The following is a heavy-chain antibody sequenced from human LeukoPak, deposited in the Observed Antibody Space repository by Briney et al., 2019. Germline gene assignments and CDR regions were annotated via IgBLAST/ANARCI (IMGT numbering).Heavy chain of an antibody. CDR3: AKDRELERSALDY. J-gene: IGHJ4*02. V-gene: IGHV3-30*02. D-gene: IGHD1-1*01. Sequence: GGSLRLSCAASGFTVSSNYMTWVRQAPGKGLEWVAFIRYDGSNKYYADSVKGRFTISRDNSKNTLYLQMNSLRAEDTAVYYCAKDRELERSALDYWGQGTLVTVSS. CDR2: IRYDGSNK. CDR1: GFTVSSNY.